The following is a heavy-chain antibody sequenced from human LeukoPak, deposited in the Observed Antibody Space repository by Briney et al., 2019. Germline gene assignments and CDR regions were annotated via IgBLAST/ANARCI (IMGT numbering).Heavy chain of an antibody. Sequence: GGSLRLSCAASGFTFSSYSMNWVRQAPGKGLEWVSSISSSSSYIYYADSVKGRFTISRDSAKNSLYLQMNSLRAEDTAVYYCAREPYDSSGYYSQYFQHWGQGTLVTVSS. D-gene: IGHD3-22*01. CDR2: ISSSSSYI. V-gene: IGHV3-21*01. CDR3: AREPYDSSGYYSQYFQH. J-gene: IGHJ1*01. CDR1: GFTFSSYS.